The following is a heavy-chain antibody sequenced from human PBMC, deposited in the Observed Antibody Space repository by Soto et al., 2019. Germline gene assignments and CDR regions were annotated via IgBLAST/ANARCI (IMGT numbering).Heavy chain of an antibody. CDR1: GFTFSSYW. V-gene: IGHV3-74*01. CDR3: ARDGTSRTVVRTTCC. D-gene: IGHD3-22*01. CDR2: INSDGSST. J-gene: IGHJ6*01. Sequence: GGSLRLSCAASGFTFSSYWMHWVRQAPGKGLVWVSRINSDGSSTSYADSVKGRFTISRDNAKNTLYLQINSLRAEDTAVYYCARDGTSRTVVRTTCCRGQGSRGAVSS.